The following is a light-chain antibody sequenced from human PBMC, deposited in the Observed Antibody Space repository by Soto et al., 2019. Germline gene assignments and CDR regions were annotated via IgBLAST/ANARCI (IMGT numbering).Light chain of an antibody. Sequence: EIVLTQSPGTLSLSPGERATLSCRASQSVGKNFLAWYQQKPGQAPTFLIYGASSRATGIPDRFSGSGSGTDFTLTISRLEPEDFAVYYCQQYANSPRT. CDR2: GAS. CDR1: QSVGKNF. J-gene: IGKJ1*01. CDR3: QQYANSPRT. V-gene: IGKV3-20*01.